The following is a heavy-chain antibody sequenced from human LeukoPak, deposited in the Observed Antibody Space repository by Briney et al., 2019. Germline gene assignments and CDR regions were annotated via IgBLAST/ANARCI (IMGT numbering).Heavy chain of an antibody. CDR2: ISYDGSNK. J-gene: IGHJ4*02. Sequence: GGSLRLSCAASGFTLSSYAMHWVRQAPGKELEWVAVISYDGSNKYYADSVRGRFTLSRDNAKNSLYLQMNSLRAEDTAVYYCARWPYSSSYYFDYWGQGTLVTVSS. CDR3: ARWPYSSSYYFDY. D-gene: IGHD6-6*01. V-gene: IGHV3-30-3*01. CDR1: GFTLSSYA.